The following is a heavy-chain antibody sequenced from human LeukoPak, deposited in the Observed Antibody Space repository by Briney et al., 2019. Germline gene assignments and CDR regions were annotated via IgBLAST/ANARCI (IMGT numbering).Heavy chain of an antibody. CDR2: ISYDGSNK. V-gene: IGHV3-30-3*01. J-gene: IGHJ4*02. D-gene: IGHD2-2*01. CDR3: ARDRRYQLLYYFDY. CDR1: GFTFSSYA. Sequence: PGGSLRLSCAASGFTFSSYAMHWVRQAPGKGLEWVAVISYDGSNKYYADSVKGRFTISRDNSKNTLYLQMNSLRAEDTAVYYCARDRRYQLLYYFDYWGQGTLVTVSS.